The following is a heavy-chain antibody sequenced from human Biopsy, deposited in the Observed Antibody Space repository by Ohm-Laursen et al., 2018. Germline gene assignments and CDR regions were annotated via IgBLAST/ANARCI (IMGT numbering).Heavy chain of an antibody. V-gene: IGHV1-18*01. CDR2: INAYNGNT. CDR3: ARDRTPYYDFWSGKSFDNWFDP. Sequence: GASVKVSCKVSGYTFTNYGISWVRQAPGQGLEWMGWINAYNGNTNYAQKLRGRVTMTTDTSTSTAYMELRSLRSDDTALYYCARDRTPYYDFWSGKSFDNWFDPWGQGTLVTVSS. J-gene: IGHJ5*02. CDR1: GYTFTNYG. D-gene: IGHD3-3*01.